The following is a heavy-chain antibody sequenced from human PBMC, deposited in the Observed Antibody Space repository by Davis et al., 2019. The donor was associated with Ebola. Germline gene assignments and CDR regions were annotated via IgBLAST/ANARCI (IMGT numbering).Heavy chain of an antibody. D-gene: IGHD2/OR15-2a*01. CDR2: IYYRGST. V-gene: IGHV4-61*01. CDR1: GASVTTDRFH. Sequence: MPSETLSPTCSVSGASVTTDRFHWPWIRQSPGKGLECIGNIYYRGSTNYNPSLRNRVTISVDSSKNQFSLILTSVTAADTAVYYCARVHEYTDYFHFDPWGQGILVTVSS. J-gene: IGHJ5*02. CDR3: ARVHEYTDYFHFDP.